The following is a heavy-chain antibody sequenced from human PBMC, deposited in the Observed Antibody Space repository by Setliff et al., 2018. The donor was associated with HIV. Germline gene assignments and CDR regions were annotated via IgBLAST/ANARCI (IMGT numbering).Heavy chain of an antibody. CDR2: ISGSGGST. D-gene: IGHD3-10*01. CDR1: GFTFSSYA. V-gene: IGHV3-23*01. Sequence: GGSLRLSCAASGFTFSSYAMSWVRQAPGKGLEWVSAISGSGGSTYYADSVKGRFTISRDNSRNTVSPQMNSLRVEDSAIFYCAKGVGHNFYFMDVWGKGITVTVSS. CDR3: AKGVGHNFYFMDV. J-gene: IGHJ6*03.